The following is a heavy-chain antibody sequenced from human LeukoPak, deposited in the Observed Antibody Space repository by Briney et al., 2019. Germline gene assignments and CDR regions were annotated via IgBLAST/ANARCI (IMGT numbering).Heavy chain of an antibody. Sequence: SQTLSVTCTVSGGSISSGDYYWSWIRQPPGKGLEWIAYMYYSGSTYYNPSLKSRVTMSADTSKNQLSLKLSSVTAADTAVYYCARPYYYDSRIDPWGQGILVTVSS. CDR1: GGSISSGDYY. J-gene: IGHJ5*02. D-gene: IGHD3-22*01. V-gene: IGHV4-30-4*01. CDR3: ARPYYYDSRIDP. CDR2: MYYSGST.